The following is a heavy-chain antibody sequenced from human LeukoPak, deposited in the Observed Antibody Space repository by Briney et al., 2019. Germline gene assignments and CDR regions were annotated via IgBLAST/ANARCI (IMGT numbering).Heavy chain of an antibody. CDR3: ARGGYCSSTSCYTRWFDP. D-gene: IGHD2-2*02. J-gene: IGHJ5*02. V-gene: IGHV4-59*01. Sequence: KPSETLSLTCTVSGGSISSYYWSWIRQPPGKGLEWIGYIYYSGSTNYNPSLKSRVTISVDMSKNQFSLKLSSVTAADTAVYYCARGGYCSSTSCYTRWFDPWGQGTLVTVSS. CDR2: IYYSGST. CDR1: GGSISSYY.